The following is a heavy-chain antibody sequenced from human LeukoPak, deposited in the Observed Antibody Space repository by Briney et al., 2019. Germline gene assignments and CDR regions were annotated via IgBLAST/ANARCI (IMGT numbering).Heavy chain of an antibody. CDR2: INSDVRIA. Sequence: PGGSLRLSCAASGFTFSNYWMHWVRQGPGKGLGWVSRINSDVRIATYADSVKGRFTISRDNAKNTLYLQMNSLRAEDTAVYYCARDLRTPSDTNIAIDYWGQGTLVTVSS. D-gene: IGHD4-23*01. J-gene: IGHJ4*02. CDR3: ARDLRTPSDTNIAIDY. CDR1: GFTFSNYW. V-gene: IGHV3-74*01.